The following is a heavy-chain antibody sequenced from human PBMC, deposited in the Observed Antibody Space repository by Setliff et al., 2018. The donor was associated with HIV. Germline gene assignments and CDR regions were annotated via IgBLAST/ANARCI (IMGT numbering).Heavy chain of an antibody. Sequence: SETLSLTCTVSGDSISGYYWSWIRQPAGKGLEWIGRVYTSGSTNYNPSLKSRVTMSVDTSKNQFSLRLSSVTAADTAVYYCARDFRLPVDAGLYYPYYMDVWGRGTTVTVSS. CDR1: GDSISGYY. J-gene: IGHJ6*03. D-gene: IGHD2-15*01. CDR2: VYTSGST. CDR3: ARDFRLPVDAGLYYPYYMDV. V-gene: IGHV4-4*07.